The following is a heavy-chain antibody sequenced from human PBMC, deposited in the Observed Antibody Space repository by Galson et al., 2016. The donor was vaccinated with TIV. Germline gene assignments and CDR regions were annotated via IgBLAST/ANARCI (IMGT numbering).Heavy chain of an antibody. CDR1: GFTFSGYS. CDR2: VGCAGTTK. D-gene: IGHD4-17*01. Sequence: SLRLSCAASGFTFSGYSMSWVRQAPGKGLEWLSVVGCAGTTKNYAESVKGRFSISRDNSKKTMYLQMNSLRPEDTALYFCARGESGGYGDGCMDYWGQGCLVTVSS. CDR3: ARGESGGYGDGCMDY. J-gene: IGHJ4*02. V-gene: IGHV3-30-3*01.